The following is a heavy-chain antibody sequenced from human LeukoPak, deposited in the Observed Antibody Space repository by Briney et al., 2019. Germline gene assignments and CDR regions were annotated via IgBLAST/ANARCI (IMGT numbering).Heavy chain of an antibody. V-gene: IGHV4-30-4*01. CDR2: IYYSGST. CDR1: GGSISSGDYY. D-gene: IGHD2-2*02. CDR3: ARLKLRYSYYDGMDV. J-gene: IGHJ6*02. Sequence: PSETLSLTCTVSGGSISSGDYYWSWIRQPPGKGLEWIGYIYYSGSTYYNPSLKSRVTISVDTSKNQFSLKLSSVTAADTAVYYCARLKLRYSYYDGMDVWGQGTTVTVSS.